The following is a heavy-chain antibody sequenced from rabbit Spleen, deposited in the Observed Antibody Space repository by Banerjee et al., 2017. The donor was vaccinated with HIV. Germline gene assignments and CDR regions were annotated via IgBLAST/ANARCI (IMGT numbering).Heavy chain of an antibody. D-gene: IGHD4-1*01. CDR3: VREVAAKFNL. V-gene: IGHV1S45*01. Sequence: QQQLEESGGGLVKPEGSLTLTCKASGVSLNDKDVMCWVRQAPGKGLEWIACLNIVTGKSVYASWAKGRFTMSRSSSTTVTLQMASLTAADTATYFCVREVAAKFNLWGQGTLVTVS. CDR1: GVSLNDKDV. J-gene: IGHJ4*01. CDR2: LNIVTGKS.